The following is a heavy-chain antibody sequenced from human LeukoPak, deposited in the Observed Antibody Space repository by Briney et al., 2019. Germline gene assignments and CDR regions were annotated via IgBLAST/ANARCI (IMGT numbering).Heavy chain of an antibody. CDR3: ARDRGSYYVPDAFDI. Sequence: SETLSLTCTVSGGSISSSSYYWGWIRQPPGKGLEWIGSIYYSGSTYYNPSLKSRVTISVDTSKNQFSLKLSSVTAADTAVYYCARDRGSYYVPDAFDIWGQGTMVTVSS. CDR2: IYYSGST. D-gene: IGHD1-26*01. CDR1: GGSISSSSYY. J-gene: IGHJ3*02. V-gene: IGHV4-39*07.